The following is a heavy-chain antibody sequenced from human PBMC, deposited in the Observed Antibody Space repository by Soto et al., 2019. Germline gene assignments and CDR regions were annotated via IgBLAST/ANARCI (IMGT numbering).Heavy chain of an antibody. Sequence: PGGSLRLSCIGSVFRFGDYAMSWFRQAPVKVLDWVGFIRSKAYGGATEYAASVKGRFTISRDDSKGIAYLQLSSLKTEDTAMYYCTRGIATLLYGLDVWGQGTTVTVSS. J-gene: IGHJ6*02. D-gene: IGHD6-13*01. CDR2: IRSKAYGGAT. CDR1: VFRFGDYA. V-gene: IGHV3-49*03. CDR3: TRGIATLLYGLDV.